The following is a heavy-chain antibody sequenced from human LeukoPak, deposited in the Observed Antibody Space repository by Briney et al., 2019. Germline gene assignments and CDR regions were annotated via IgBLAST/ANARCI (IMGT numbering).Heavy chain of an antibody. V-gene: IGHV3-48*03. D-gene: IGHD3-3*01. CDR3: ARRHRSGYVGY. CDR2: ISSSGSTI. Sequence: SGGSLRLSCAASGFTFSSYEMNWVRQAPGKGLEWVSYISSSGSTIYYADSVKGRFTISRDNAKNSLYLQMNSLRAEDTAVYYCARRHRSGYVGYWGQGTLVTVSS. CDR1: GFTFSSYE. J-gene: IGHJ4*02.